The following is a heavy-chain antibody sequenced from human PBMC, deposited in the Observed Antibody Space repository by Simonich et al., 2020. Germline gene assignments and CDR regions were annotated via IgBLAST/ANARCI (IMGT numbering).Heavy chain of an antibody. V-gene: IGHV3-7*01. J-gene: IGHJ4*02. CDR2: KKKDEREK. D-gene: IGHD3-10*01. CDR1: GFTFRSYW. Sequence: EVQLVESGGGLVQPGGSLRLSCAASGFTFRSYWMSWVRQAPGKGLEWVDKKKKDEREKYYVDSVKGRFTISRDNAKNSLYLQMNSLRAEDTAVYYCARDREVYGSGSYYNYWGQGTLVTVSS. CDR3: ARDREVYGSGSYYNY.